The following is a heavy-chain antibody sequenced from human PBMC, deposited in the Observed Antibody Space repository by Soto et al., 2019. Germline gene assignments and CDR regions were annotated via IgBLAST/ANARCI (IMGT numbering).Heavy chain of an antibody. J-gene: IGHJ4*02. CDR2: TRNKASGYTT. CDR1: GFTFSDHY. Sequence: EVQLVESGGGLVQPGGTLRLSCAASGFTFSDHYMDWVRQAPGKGLEWVGRTRNKASGYTTEYAASVKGRFTISRDDSKNSLYLQMSSLKTEDTAVYYCVRVVMSGSYFLDYWGQGPLVTVSS. V-gene: IGHV3-72*01. D-gene: IGHD1-26*01. CDR3: VRVVMSGSYFLDY.